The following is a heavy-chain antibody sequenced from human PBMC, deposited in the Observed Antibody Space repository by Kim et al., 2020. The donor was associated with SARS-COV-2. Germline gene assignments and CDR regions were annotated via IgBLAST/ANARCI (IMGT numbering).Heavy chain of an antibody. V-gene: IGHV4-34*01. CDR2: INHSGST. J-gene: IGHJ6*02. CDR3: ASSDFTMVRGVAYYGMDV. CDR1: GGSFSGYY. Sequence: SETLSLTCAVYGGSFSGYYWSWIRQPPGKGLEWIGEINHSGSTNYNPSLKSRVTISVDTSKNQFSLKLSSVTAADTAVYYCASSDFTMVRGVAYYGMDVWGQGTTVTVSS. D-gene: IGHD3-10*01.